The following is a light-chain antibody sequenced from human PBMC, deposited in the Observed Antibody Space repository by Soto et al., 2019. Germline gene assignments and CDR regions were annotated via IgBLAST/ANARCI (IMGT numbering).Light chain of an antibody. CDR1: QSVSNN. J-gene: IGKJ1*01. CDR3: QQRGHWPRK. Sequence: IVMTHSPATLSVSPWERATLSCRASQSVSNNLAWYQQKPGQAPRLLIYLASTRAPGIPARFSGSGSGTEFTLTISSLQSEDFAVYYCQQRGHWPRKFGQGTKVDIK. V-gene: IGKV3D-15*01. CDR2: LAS.